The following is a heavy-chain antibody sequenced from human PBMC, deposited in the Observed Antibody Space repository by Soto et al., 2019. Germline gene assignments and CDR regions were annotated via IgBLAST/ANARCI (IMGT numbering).Heavy chain of an antibody. J-gene: IGHJ5*02. Sequence: SVKVSCKASGGTFSSYAISWVRQAPGQGLEWMGGIIPIFGTANYAQKFQGRVTITADESTSTAYMELSSLRSEDTAVYYCARALEEIYYGPGSYPRWFDPWGQGTLVTVSS. CDR3: ARALEEIYYGPGSYPRWFDP. CDR1: GGTFSSYA. V-gene: IGHV1-69*13. CDR2: IIPIFGTA. D-gene: IGHD3-10*01.